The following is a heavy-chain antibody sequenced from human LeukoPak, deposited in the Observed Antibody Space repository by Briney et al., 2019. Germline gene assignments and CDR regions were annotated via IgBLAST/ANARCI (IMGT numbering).Heavy chain of an antibody. V-gene: IGHV3-33*01. CDR1: GFTFSSYG. Sequence: GGSLRLSCAASGFTFSSYGMHWVRQAPGKGLEWVAVIWYDGSNKYYADSVKGRFTISRDNSKNTLYLQMNSLRAEDTAVYYCARSYYYYGMDVWGQGTTITVSS. CDR2: IWYDGSNK. CDR3: ARSYYYYGMDV. J-gene: IGHJ6*02.